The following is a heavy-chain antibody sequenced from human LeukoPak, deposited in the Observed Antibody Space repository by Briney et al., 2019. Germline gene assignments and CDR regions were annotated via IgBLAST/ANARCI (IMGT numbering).Heavy chain of an antibody. J-gene: IGHJ4*02. CDR2: ISSSGSTI. CDR1: GVTFSDYY. V-gene: IGHV3-11*01. CDR3: ARKDSSGWSFDY. D-gene: IGHD6-19*01. Sequence: GGSLRLSCAASGVTFSDYYMSWIRQAPGKGLEWVSYISSSGSTIYYADSVKGRFTISRDNAKNSLYLQMNSLRAEDTAVYYCARKDSSGWSFDYWGQGTLVTVSS.